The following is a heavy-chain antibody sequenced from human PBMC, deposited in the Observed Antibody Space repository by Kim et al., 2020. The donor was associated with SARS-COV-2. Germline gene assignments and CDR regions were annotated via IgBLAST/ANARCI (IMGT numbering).Heavy chain of an antibody. CDR3: ARGAKGTMIVVVIRADYDYYMDV. V-gene: IGHV1-8*01. Sequence: ASVKVSCKASGYTFTSYDINWVRQATGQGLEWMGWMNPNSGNTGYAQKFQGRVTMTRNTSISTAYMELSSLRSEDTAVYYCARGAKGTMIVVVIRADYDYYMDVWGKGTTVTVSS. J-gene: IGHJ6*03. CDR1: GYTFTSYD. CDR2: MNPNSGNT. D-gene: IGHD3-22*01.